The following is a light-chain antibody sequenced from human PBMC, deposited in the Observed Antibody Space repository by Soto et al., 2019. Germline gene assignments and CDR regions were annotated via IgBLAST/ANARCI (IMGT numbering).Light chain of an antibody. CDR3: QVWDFVTDHAV. V-gene: IGLV3-21*02. CDR1: DIRTRS. J-gene: IGLJ2*01. CDR2: DDS. Sequence: SYELTQPPTLSVAPGQTATITCGGDDIRTRSVHWYQQKPGQAPVLVVYDDSDSVIPERFSGSNSGNTATLSIGRAEAGEEADYYCQVWDFVTDHAVFGGGTKLTVL.